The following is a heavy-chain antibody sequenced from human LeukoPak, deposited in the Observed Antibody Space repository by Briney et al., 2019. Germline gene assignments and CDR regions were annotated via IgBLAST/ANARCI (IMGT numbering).Heavy chain of an antibody. Sequence: GGSLRLSCAASGLTFSSYAMSWVRQAPGKGLEWVSAISGSGGSTYYADSVKGRFTISRDNSKNTLYLQMNSLRAEDTAVYYCAKEGSITTARDGDYWGQGTLVTVSS. D-gene: IGHD3-10*01. CDR3: AKEGSITTARDGDY. J-gene: IGHJ4*02. CDR1: GLTFSSYA. CDR2: ISGSGGST. V-gene: IGHV3-23*01.